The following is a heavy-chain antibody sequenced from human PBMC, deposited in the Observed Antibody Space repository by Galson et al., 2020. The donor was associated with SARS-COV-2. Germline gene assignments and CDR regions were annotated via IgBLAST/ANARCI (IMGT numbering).Heavy chain of an antibody. J-gene: IGHJ4*02. CDR2: FDPEDGET. CDR3: ATLPAGSDDYGDYDQIDY. CDR1: GYTLTELS. V-gene: IGHV1-24*01. D-gene: IGHD4-17*01. Sequence: ASVKVSCKVSGYTLTELSMHWVRQAPGKGLEWMGGFDPEDGETIYAQKFQGRVTMTEDTSTDTAYMELSSLRSEDTAVYYCATLPAGSDDYGDYDQIDYWGQGTLVTVSS.